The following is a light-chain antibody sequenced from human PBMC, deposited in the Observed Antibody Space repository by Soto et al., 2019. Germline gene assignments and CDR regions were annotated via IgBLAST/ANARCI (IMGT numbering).Light chain of an antibody. CDR1: QNINSY. CDR3: QQRNMWPRT. CDR2: AAS. V-gene: IGKV3-11*01. Sequence: DIPLTHSPATLSISPGDRATLSCLASQNINSYLAWYQQRPGQAPRLLIYAASNRDPGIPARFGGSGSGADFTLSISSLEPEDFAVYHCQQRNMWPRTFGQGTKVDIK. J-gene: IGKJ1*01.